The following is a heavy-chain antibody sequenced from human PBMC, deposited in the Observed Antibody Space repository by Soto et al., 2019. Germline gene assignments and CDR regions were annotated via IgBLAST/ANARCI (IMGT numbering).Heavy chain of an antibody. CDR3: ARDPSGSYRYYFDY. D-gene: IGHD3-16*02. CDR1: GGSISSGDYY. CDR2: IYYSGST. V-gene: IGHV4-30-4*01. Sequence: SETLSLTCTVSGGSISSGDYYWSWIRQPPGKGLEWIGYIYYSGSTYYNPSLKSRVTISVDTSKNQFSLKLSSVTAADTAVYYCARDPSGSYRYYFDYWGQGTLVTVSS. J-gene: IGHJ4*02.